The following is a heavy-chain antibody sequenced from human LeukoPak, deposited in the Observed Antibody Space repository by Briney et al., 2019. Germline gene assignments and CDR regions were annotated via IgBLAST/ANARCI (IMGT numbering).Heavy chain of an antibody. CDR1: GFTFSNYS. J-gene: IGHJ5*02. V-gene: IGHV3-48*01. Sequence: GGSLRLSCAASGFTFSNYSMNWVRQAPGKGLEWVSYISDSSSTIYYADSVRGRFTISRDNAKNSLHLQMNSLRAEDTTVYYCAREQVVVVPAAGFDPWGQGTLVTVSS. CDR3: AREQVVVVPAAGFDP. CDR2: ISDSSSTI. D-gene: IGHD2-2*01.